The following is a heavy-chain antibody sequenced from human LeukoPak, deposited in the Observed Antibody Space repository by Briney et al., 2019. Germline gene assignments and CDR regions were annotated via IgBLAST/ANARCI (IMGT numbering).Heavy chain of an antibody. J-gene: IGHJ3*01. CDR2: SDPNTGGT. Sequence: ASVTVSCKASGYTFTRYYIQWLRQAPGQGSEWMGWSDPNTGGTNFAQKFQGRITNTRDTSINTVYMELNRLRSDDTAVYYCTKNQYSGTIIPPLDPFDVWGQGTMVTVSS. CDR3: TKNQYSGTIIPPLDPFDV. D-gene: IGHD3-3*01. V-gene: IGHV1-2*02. CDR1: GYTFTRYY.